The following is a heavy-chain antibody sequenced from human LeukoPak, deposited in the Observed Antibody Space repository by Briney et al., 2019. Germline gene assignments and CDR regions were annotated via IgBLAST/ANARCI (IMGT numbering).Heavy chain of an antibody. CDR2: IIPILGIA. J-gene: IGHJ5*02. V-gene: IGHV1-69*04. D-gene: IGHD1-26*01. CDR1: GGTFSSYA. Sequence: SVKVSCKASGGTFSSYAISWVRQAPGQGLEWMGRIIPILGIANYAQKFQGRVTITADKSTSTAYMELSSLRSEDTAVYYCATAQGGATTYNWFDPWGQGTLVTVSS. CDR3: ATAQGGATTYNWFDP.